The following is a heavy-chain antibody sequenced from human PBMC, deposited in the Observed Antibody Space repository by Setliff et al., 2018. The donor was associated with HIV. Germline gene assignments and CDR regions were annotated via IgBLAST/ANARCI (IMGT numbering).Heavy chain of an antibody. CDR1: GYTFTNFY. D-gene: IGHD1-26*01. Sequence: ASVKVSCKASGYTFTNFYIHWVRQAPGQGLEWLGMINPSGGSTTYAQKFQGRVTMTSDTSTSTVYMDLSSLGSEDTAVYYCARGGQYRGNYLPRDYYMDVWGKGTTVTVSS. V-gene: IGHV1-46*01. J-gene: IGHJ6*03. CDR2: INPSGGST. CDR3: ARGGQYRGNYLPRDYYMDV.